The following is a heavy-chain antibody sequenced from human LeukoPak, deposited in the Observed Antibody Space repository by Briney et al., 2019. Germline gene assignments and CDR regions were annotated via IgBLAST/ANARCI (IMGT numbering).Heavy chain of an antibody. CDR1: GFTFSDYY. Sequence: GGSLRLSCAASGFTFSDYYMSWIRQAPGKGLEWVSYISSSGSTIYYADSVKGRFTISRDNAKNSLYLQMNSLRAEDTAVFYCARGAYAWYGAKEIGDYWGQGTLVTVSS. J-gene: IGHJ4*02. V-gene: IGHV3-11*04. D-gene: IGHD4-17*01. CDR3: ARGAYAWYGAKEIGDY. CDR2: ISSSGSTI.